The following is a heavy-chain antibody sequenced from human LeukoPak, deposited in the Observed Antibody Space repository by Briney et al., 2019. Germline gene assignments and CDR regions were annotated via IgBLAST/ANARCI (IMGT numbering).Heavy chain of an antibody. D-gene: IGHD3-9*01. V-gene: IGHV1-2*06. CDR1: GYTFTGYY. J-gene: IGHJ3*02. CDR2: INPNSGGT. CDR3: ARGLVIPDAFDI. Sequence: ASVKVSCKASGYTFTGYYMHWVRQAPGQGLEWMGRINPNSGGTNYAQKFQGRVTITRDTSASTAYMELSSLRSEDTAVYYCARGLVIPDAFDIWGQGTMVTVSS.